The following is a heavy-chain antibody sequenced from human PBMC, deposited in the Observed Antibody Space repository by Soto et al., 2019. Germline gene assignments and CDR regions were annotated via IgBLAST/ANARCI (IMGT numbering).Heavy chain of an antibody. V-gene: IGHV1-58*01. J-gene: IGHJ6*02. Sequence: GGPVKVSCKASGFTFTNSAVQWVRQARGQRLEWIGWIVVGSGNTNYAQKFQERVTITRDKSTSTAYMELSSLRSEDTAVYYCARERRDTAMVTSGYYYYGMDVWGQGTTVTVSS. D-gene: IGHD5-18*01. CDR1: GFTFTNSA. CDR2: IVVGSGNT. CDR3: ARERRDTAMVTSGYYYYGMDV.